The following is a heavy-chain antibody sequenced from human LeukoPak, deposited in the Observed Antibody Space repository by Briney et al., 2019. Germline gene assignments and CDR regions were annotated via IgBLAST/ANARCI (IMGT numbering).Heavy chain of an antibody. J-gene: IGHJ3*02. CDR2: ISYDGSNK. D-gene: IGHD2-2*01. V-gene: IGHV3-30*18. CDR3: AKDSRVDAFDI. CDR1: GFTFSSYG. Sequence: PGGSLRLSCAASGFTFSSYGMHWVRQAPGKGLEWVAVISYDGSNKYYADSVKGRFTISRDNSKNTLYLQMNSLRAEDTAVYYCAKDSRVDAFDIWGQGTMVTVSS.